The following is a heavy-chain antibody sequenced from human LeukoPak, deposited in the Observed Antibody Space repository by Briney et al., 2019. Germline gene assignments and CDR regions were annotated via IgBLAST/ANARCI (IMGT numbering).Heavy chain of an antibody. D-gene: IGHD2-8*01. J-gene: IGHJ5*02. CDR1: GDAFTTYA. Sequence: SVKVSCKTSGDAFTTYAIIWVRQAPGQGLEWMGGIIPMFGTPNYAQRLQGRVTITADKSTKTAYMELSSLRSEDTAVYYCARAGIPGYCTNVTCSNWLDPWGQGTLVTVSS. V-gene: IGHV1-69*06. CDR2: IIPMFGTP. CDR3: ARAGIPGYCTNVTCSNWLDP.